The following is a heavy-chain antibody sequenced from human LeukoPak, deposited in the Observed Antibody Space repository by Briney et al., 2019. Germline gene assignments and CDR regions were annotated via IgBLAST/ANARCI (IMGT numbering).Heavy chain of an antibody. CDR1: GFTFSTYA. J-gene: IGHJ4*02. CDR2: INSGGST. D-gene: IGHD3-22*01. V-gene: IGHV3-23*01. CDR3: ARTHSSGYYRGFDY. Sequence: PGGSLRLSCAASGFTFSTYAMSWVRQAPGKGLEWVSAINSGGSTYYADSLKGRFTISRDNSKNTLYLQMNSLRDEDTAVYYCARTHSSGYYRGFDYWGQGTLVTVSS.